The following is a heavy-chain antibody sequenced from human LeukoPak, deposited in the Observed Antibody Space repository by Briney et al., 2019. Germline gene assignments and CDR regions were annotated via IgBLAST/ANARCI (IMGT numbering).Heavy chain of an antibody. CDR2: INPNSGST. V-gene: IGHV1-2*02. CDR1: GYTFTDNY. Sequence: ASVKVSCKASGYTFTDNYMHWVRRAPGQGLEWMGWINPNSGSTKYALQFQGRVTMTRDTSISTAYLELSRLRSDDTAVYYCARDRGSYRFDPWGQGTLVTVSS. CDR3: ARDRGSYRFDP. D-gene: IGHD3-16*02. J-gene: IGHJ5*02.